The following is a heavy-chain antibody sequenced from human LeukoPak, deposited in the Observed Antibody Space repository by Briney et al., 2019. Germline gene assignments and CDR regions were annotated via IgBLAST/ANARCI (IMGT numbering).Heavy chain of an antibody. D-gene: IGHD3-10*01. CDR3: ARDYKADF. CDR2: IDIYATKT. CDR1: GFTFSTYA. Sequence: GGSLRLSCATSGFTFSTYAMTWVRQAPGKGLEWVSAIDIYATKTNYADSVKGRFTISRDNSKNTLYLQMNSLRGEDTAIYYCARDYKADFWGQGTLVTVSS. V-gene: IGHV3-23*05. J-gene: IGHJ4*02.